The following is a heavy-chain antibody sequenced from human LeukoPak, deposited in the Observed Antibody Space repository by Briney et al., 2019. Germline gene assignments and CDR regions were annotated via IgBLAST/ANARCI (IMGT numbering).Heavy chain of an antibody. J-gene: IGHJ5*02. V-gene: IGHV4-59*01. CDR3: ARSPRVAAAGTVDWFDP. D-gene: IGHD6-13*01. CDR2: IYYSGST. CDR1: GGSISSYY. Sequence: SETLSLTCTVSGGSISSYYWSWIRQPPGKGLEWIGYIYYSGSTNYNPSLKSRVTISVDTSKNQFSLKLSSVTAADTAVYYCARSPRVAAAGTVDWFDPWSQGTLVTVSS.